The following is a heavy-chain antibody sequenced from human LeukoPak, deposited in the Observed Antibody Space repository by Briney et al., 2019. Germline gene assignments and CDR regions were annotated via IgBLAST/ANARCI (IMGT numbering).Heavy chain of an antibody. J-gene: IGHJ4*02. Sequence: PGGSLRLTCAASGFTFSSYSMNWVRQAPGKGLEWVSSISSSSSYIYYADSVKGRFTISRDNAKNSLYLQMNSLRAEDTAVYYCARPLVGGDQEFYFDYWGQGTLVSVSS. CDR3: ARPLVGGDQEFYFDY. D-gene: IGHD2-21*01. CDR1: GFTFSSYS. V-gene: IGHV3-21*01. CDR2: ISSSSSYI.